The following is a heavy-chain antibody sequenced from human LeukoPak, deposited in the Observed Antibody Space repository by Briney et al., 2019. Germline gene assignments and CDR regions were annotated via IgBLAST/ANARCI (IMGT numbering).Heavy chain of an antibody. CDR3: AGSITIFGVVIMNY. CDR2: IYYSGST. CDR1: GGSISSYY. Sequence: SETLSLTCTVSGGSISSYYWSWIRQPPGKGLEWIGYIYYSGSTNYNPSLKSRVTISVDTSKNQFSLKLSSVTAADTAVYYCAGSITIFGVVIMNYWGQGTLVTVSS. V-gene: IGHV4-59*01. D-gene: IGHD3-3*01. J-gene: IGHJ4*02.